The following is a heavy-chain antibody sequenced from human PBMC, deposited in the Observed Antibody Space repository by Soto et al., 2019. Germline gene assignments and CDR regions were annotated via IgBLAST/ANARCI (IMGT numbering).Heavy chain of an antibody. J-gene: IGHJ6*02. D-gene: IGHD6-13*01. V-gene: IGHV5-51*01. CDR3: ARWAAAGIMVSGLHADV. Sequence: GESLKISCKGSGYSFTSYWIGWVRQMPGKGLEWMGIIYPGDSDTRYSPSFQGQVTISADKSISTAYLQWSSLKASDTAMYYCARWAAAGIMVSGLHADVWGQGTTVTVSS. CDR1: GYSFTSYW. CDR2: IYPGDSDT.